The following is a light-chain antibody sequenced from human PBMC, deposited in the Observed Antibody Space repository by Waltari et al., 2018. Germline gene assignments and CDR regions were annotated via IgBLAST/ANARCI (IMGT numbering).Light chain of an antibody. CDR2: AAS. CDR1: QTTAGSY. V-gene: IGKV3-20*01. J-gene: IGKJ3*01. Sequence: EIVLTQSQGTLSLSPGERDTLSCRVSQTTAGSYLAWYQQRPGQAPILLIYAASSRATGIPDRFSGSGSGTDFTLTISRLEPEDVAVYYCQHYGATLFTFGPGTKVDIK. CDR3: QHYGATLFT.